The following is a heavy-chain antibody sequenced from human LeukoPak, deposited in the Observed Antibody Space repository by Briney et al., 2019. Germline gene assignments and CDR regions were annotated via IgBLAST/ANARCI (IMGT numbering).Heavy chain of an antibody. V-gene: IGHV3-53*01. J-gene: IGHJ4*02. D-gene: IGHD1-14*01. CDR3: ARGVEPLAANTLAY. Sequence: GGSLRLSCAASGFTVITNDMTWVRQAPGKGLEWVSVLYSDGNTKYADSVQGRFTISRDNSKNTLYLEMTSLSPDDTAVYYCARGVEPLAANTLAYWGQGTLVTVSS. CDR2: LYSDGNT. CDR1: GFTVITND.